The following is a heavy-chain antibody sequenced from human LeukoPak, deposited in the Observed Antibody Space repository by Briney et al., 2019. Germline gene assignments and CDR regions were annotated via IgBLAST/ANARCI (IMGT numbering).Heavy chain of an antibody. CDR2: ISYDGSNK. J-gene: IGHJ4*02. CDR3: ARDHYGFWSGFFY. Sequence: GRSLRLSCAASGFTFSTYAMHWVRQAPGKGLEWVAVISYDGSNKYYADSVKGRFTISRDNSKNTPSLQMNSLRAEDTAVYYCARDHYGFWSGFFYWGQGTLVTVSS. V-gene: IGHV3-30*04. D-gene: IGHD3-3*01. CDR1: GFTFSTYA.